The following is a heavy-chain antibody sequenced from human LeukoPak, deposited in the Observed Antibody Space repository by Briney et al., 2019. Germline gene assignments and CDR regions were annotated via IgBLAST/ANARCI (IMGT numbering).Heavy chain of an antibody. CDR1: GFTFSSCA. CDR2: ISGSGGST. Sequence: GGSLRLSCAASGFTFSSCAMSWVRQAPGNGLEWVSAISGSGGSTYYADSVKGRFTISRDNSKNTLYLQMNSLRAEDTAVYYCAKPTYYYDSSGYYGFDYWGQGTLVTVSS. J-gene: IGHJ4*02. D-gene: IGHD3-22*01. V-gene: IGHV3-23*01. CDR3: AKPTYYYDSSGYYGFDY.